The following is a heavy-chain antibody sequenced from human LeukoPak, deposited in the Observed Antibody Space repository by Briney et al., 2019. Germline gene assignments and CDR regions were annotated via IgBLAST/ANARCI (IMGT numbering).Heavy chain of an antibody. V-gene: IGHV4-34*01. CDR1: GGSFSGYY. J-gene: IGHJ6*02. CDR3: ARRSPWGSYSSGWYTYGMDV. D-gene: IGHD6-19*01. Sequence: SETLSLTCAVYGGSFSGYYWSWIRQPPGKGLEWIGEINHSGSTNYNPSLKSRVTISVDTSKNQFSLKLSSVTAADTAVYYCARRSPWGSYSSGWYTYGMDVWGQGTTVTVSS. CDR2: INHSGST.